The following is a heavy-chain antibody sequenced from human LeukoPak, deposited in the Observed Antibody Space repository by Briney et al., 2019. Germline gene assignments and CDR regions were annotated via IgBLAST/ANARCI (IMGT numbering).Heavy chain of an antibody. CDR2: IKQDGSDK. V-gene: IGHV3-7*05. Sequence: GGSLRLSCAASGFTFGKYWMGWVRQAPGKGLEWLAIIKQDGSDKYYVDSVKGRFTISGDNTKKALFLQMNSLRSEDTAIYYCARTILAPWGQGTLVIVSS. J-gene: IGHJ5*02. CDR1: GFTFGKYW. CDR3: ARTILAP. D-gene: IGHD3-3*01.